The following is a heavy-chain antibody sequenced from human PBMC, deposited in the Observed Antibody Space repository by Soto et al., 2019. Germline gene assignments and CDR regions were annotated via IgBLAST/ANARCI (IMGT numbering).Heavy chain of an antibody. V-gene: IGHV4-59*01. Sequence: SETLSLTCTVSGGSISSYYWSWIRQPPGKGLEWIGYIYYSGSTNYNPSLKSRVTISVDTSKNQFSLKLSSVTAADTAVYYCARGTGYYYYYMDVWGKGTTVTVSS. J-gene: IGHJ6*03. CDR2: IYYSGST. CDR1: GGSISSYY. CDR3: ARGTGYYYYYMDV.